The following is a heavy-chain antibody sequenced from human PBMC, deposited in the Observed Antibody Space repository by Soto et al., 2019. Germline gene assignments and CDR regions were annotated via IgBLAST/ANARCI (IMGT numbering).Heavy chain of an antibody. Sequence: EVQLLESGEGLVQPGGSLRLSCAASGFTFSSYAMSWVRQAPGKGLEWVSAISGSGGSTYYADSVKGRFTISRDNSKNTLYLQMNSLRAEATAVYYCAKAPNGWNGMDVWGQGTTVTVSS. V-gene: IGHV3-23*01. CDR1: GFTFSSYA. CDR3: AKAPNGWNGMDV. J-gene: IGHJ6*02. CDR2: ISGSGGST. D-gene: IGHD2-8*01.